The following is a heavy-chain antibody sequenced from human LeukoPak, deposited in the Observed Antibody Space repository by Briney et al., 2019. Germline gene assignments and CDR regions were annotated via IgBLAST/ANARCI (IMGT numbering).Heavy chain of an antibody. CDR3: ARHARTYYDSSGSNYYGMDV. Sequence: GESLKISCKGSGYNFNTYWIAWVRQMPGKGPEWMGIIYPGDSDTRYSPSFQGQVTISADKSISTAYLQWSSLKASDTAMYYCARHARTYYDSSGSNYYGMDVWGQGTTVTVSS. CDR2: IYPGDSDT. D-gene: IGHD3-22*01. J-gene: IGHJ6*02. CDR1: GYNFNTYW. V-gene: IGHV5-51*01.